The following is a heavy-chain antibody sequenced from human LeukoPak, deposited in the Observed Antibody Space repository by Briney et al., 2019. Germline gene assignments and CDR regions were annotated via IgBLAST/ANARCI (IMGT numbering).Heavy chain of an antibody. D-gene: IGHD6-13*01. CDR3: ARPFILSSWQYYYYMDV. J-gene: IGHJ6*03. CDR1: GFTFSSYS. Sequence: GGSLRLSCAASGFTFSSYSMNWVRQAPGKGLEWVSSISSSSSYMYYADSVKGRFTISRDNAKNSLYLQMNSLRAEDTAVYYCARPFILSSWQYYYYMDVWGKGTTVTVSS. CDR2: ISSSSSYM. V-gene: IGHV3-21*01.